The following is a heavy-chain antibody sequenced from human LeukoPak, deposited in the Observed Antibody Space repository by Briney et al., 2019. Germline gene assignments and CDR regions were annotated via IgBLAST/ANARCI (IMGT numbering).Heavy chain of an antibody. J-gene: IGHJ4*02. CDR3: ARDGFTVTYFDY. V-gene: IGHV1-69*13. Sequence: SVKVSCKASGGTFSSYAISWVRQAPGQGLEWMGGIIPIFGTANYAQKFQGRVTITADESTSTAYMELSSLRSEDTAVYYCARDGFTVTYFDYWGQGTLVTVSS. CDR2: IIPIFGTA. D-gene: IGHD4-17*01. CDR1: GGTFSSYA.